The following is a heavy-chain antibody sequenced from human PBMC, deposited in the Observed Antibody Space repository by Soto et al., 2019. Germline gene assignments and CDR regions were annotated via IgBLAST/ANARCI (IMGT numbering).Heavy chain of an antibody. J-gene: IGHJ5*02. CDR2: IKSKAHGGTI. Sequence: PGGSLRLSCAASGLTFSSYWMHWVRQAPGKGLEWVGRIKSKAHGGTIDYAAPVKGRFTISRDDSKNTLYLQMNSLKTEDTAVYYCTAEDGWFDPWGQGTLVTVSS. CDR1: GLTFSSYW. V-gene: IGHV3-15*07. CDR3: TAEDGWFDP.